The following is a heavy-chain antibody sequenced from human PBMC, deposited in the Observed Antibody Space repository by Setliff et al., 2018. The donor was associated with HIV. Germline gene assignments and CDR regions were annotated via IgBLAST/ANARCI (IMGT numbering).Heavy chain of an antibody. J-gene: IGHJ3*02. CDR2: VYHSGTI. CDR3: ATSSAWYDDGAFDI. D-gene: IGHD6-19*01. CDR1: GGPVSTYY. V-gene: IGHV4-59*02. Sequence: SETLSLTCTVSGGPVSTYYWSWLRQPPGKGLEWIGYVYHSGTIYYTPSLKSRLSISVDRPSNQLSLRISSVTAADTAVYYCATSSAWYDDGAFDIWGQGTMVTVSS.